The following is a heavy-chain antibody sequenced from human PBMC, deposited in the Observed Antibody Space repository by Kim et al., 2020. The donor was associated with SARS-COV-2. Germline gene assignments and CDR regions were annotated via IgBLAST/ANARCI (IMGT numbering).Heavy chain of an antibody. CDR3: ARDGDSLVRGVFDY. CDR1: GFTFSSYG. Sequence: GGSLRLSCAASGFTFSSYGLHWVRQAPGKGLEWVAVIWYDGSNKYYADSVKGRFTISRDISKKTVYLKMNSLRAEDTAVYYCARDGDSLVRGVFDYWGQGTLVTVSS. J-gene: IGHJ4*02. V-gene: IGHV3-33*01. D-gene: IGHD3-10*01. CDR2: IWYDGSNK.